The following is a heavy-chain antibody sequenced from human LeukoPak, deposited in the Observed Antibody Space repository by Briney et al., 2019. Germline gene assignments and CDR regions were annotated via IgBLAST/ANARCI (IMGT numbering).Heavy chain of an antibody. D-gene: IGHD4-11*01. V-gene: IGHV4-34*01. CDR2: INHGGHT. J-gene: IGHJ4*02. CDR3: GRGLYSRDAVY. CDR1: GGSLSGYY. Sequence: SETLSLTCDVYGGSLSGYYWSWIRQPPGKRLEWIGEINHGGHTNYNPSLKSRVAMSVDTSKNQFSLNLGSVTAADTAVYYCGRGLYSRDAVYWGEGTLFTVSS.